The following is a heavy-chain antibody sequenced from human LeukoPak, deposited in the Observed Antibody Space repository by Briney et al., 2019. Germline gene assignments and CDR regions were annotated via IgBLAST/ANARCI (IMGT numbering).Heavy chain of an antibody. CDR2: ISGSGGST. CDR3: ANLKRADYGDQDVFDY. J-gene: IGHJ4*02. D-gene: IGHD4-17*01. Sequence: GSLRLSCAASGFTFSSYAMSWVRQAPGKGLEWVSAISGSGGSTYYADSVKGRFTISRDNSKNTLYLQMNSLRAEDTAVYYCANLKRADYGDQDVFDYWGQGTLVTVSS. V-gene: IGHV3-23*01. CDR1: GFTFSSYA.